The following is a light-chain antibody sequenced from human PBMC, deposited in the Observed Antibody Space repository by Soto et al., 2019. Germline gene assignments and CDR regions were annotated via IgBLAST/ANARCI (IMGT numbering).Light chain of an antibody. Sequence: DIQMSQSPSTLSESVGHRLTITCRAIQTISSWLAWYQQKQGKAPKLLIYKASTLKSGVPSRFSGSGSGTEFTLTISSLQPDDFATYYCQHYSYYRWTFGQGTKVDIK. CDR2: KAS. J-gene: IGKJ1*01. CDR1: QTISSW. V-gene: IGKV1-5*03. CDR3: QHYSYYRWT.